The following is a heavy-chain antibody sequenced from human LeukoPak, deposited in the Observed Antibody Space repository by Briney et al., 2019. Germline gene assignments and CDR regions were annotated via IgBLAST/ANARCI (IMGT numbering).Heavy chain of an antibody. CDR1: GDSVSSGSYY. CDR2: IYHSGSP. V-gene: IGHV4-61*01. J-gene: IGHJ5*02. D-gene: IGHD6-19*01. Sequence: PSETLSLTCKVSGDSVSSGSYYWSWIRQPPGKGLEWIGYIYHSGSPNYNPSLKSRITISVDTSKNQFSLKLSSVTAADTAVYYCARYGPYSSGWYMSWFGPWGQGTLVIVSS. CDR3: ARYGPYSSGWYMSWFGP.